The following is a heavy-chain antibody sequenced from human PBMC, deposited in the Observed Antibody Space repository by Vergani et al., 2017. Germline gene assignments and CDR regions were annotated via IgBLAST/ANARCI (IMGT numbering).Heavy chain of an antibody. V-gene: IGHV1-46*03. Sequence: QVQLVQSGAEVKKPGASVKVSCKASGYTFTSYYMHWVRQAPGQGLEWMGIINPSGGSTSYAQKFQGRVTMTRDTSTSTVYTELSSLRSEDTAVYYCASNLNDCGGDCYSGGGWFDPWGQGTLVTVSS. CDR1: GYTFTSYY. J-gene: IGHJ5*02. CDR2: INPSGGST. D-gene: IGHD2-21*02. CDR3: ASNLNDCGGDCYSGGGWFDP.